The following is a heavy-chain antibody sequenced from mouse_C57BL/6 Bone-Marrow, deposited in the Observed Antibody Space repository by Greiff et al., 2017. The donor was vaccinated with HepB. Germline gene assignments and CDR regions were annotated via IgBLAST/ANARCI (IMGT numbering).Heavy chain of an antibody. J-gene: IGHJ3*01. CDR1: GYTFTSYG. CDR3: AIYYDQFAY. Sequence: QVQLQQSGAELARPGASVKLSCKASGYTFTSYGISWVKQRTRQGLEWIGEIYPRSGNTYYNEKFKGKATLTADKSSSTAYMELRSLTSEDSAVYFCAIYYDQFAYWGQGTLVTVSA. D-gene: IGHD2-4*01. CDR2: IYPRSGNT. V-gene: IGHV1-81*01.